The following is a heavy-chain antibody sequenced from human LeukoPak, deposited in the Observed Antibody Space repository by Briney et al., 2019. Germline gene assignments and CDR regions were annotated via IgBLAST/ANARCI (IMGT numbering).Heavy chain of an antibody. CDR2: ISYDGSNK. Sequence: PGRSLRLSCAASGFTFSSYAMHWVRQGPGKGLEWVAVISYDGSNKYYADPVKGRFTISRDNSKNTLYLQMNRLRAEDTAVYYCARAYYYDSSGSPAYWGQGTLVTVSS. J-gene: IGHJ4*02. D-gene: IGHD3-22*01. V-gene: IGHV3-30*04. CDR1: GFTFSSYA. CDR3: ARAYYYDSSGSPAY.